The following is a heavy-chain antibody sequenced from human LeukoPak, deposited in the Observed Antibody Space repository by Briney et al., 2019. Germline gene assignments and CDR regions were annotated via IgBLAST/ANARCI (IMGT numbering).Heavy chain of an antibody. CDR3: ARGYVLRFLEWLYFDY. J-gene: IGHJ4*02. CDR1: GGSISSGGYY. CDR2: IYYSGST. D-gene: IGHD3-3*01. V-gene: IGHV4-31*03. Sequence: SQTLSLTCTVSGGSISSGGYYWSWIRQHPGNGLEWIGYIYYSGSTYYNPSLKSRVTISVDTSKNQFSLKLSSVTAADTAVYYCARGYVLRFLEWLYFDYWGQGTLVTVSS.